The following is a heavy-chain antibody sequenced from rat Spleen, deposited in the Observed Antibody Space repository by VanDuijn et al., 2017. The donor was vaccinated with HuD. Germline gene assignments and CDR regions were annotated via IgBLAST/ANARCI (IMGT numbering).Heavy chain of an antibody. J-gene: IGHJ2*01. CDR2: MIYDGSST. CDR3: ARPTTGIPFNY. CDR1: GCYSSDYA. Sequence: EVQLVESGGGLVQPGGALKLSWADSGCYSSDYAMAWARQAPKKGLEWVATMIYDGSSTYYRDPVKGRFTISRDNAKSTLYLQMDSLRSEDTATYYCARPTTGIPFNYWGQGVMVTVSS. D-gene: IGHD1-9*01. V-gene: IGHV5-17*01.